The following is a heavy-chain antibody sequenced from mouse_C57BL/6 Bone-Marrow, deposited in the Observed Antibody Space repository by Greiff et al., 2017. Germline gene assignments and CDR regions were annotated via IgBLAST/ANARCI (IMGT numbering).Heavy chain of an antibody. J-gene: IGHJ2*01. CDR3: AREARWLLPFDY. CDR1: GYTFTSYG. Sequence: VQLQQSGAELARPGASVKLSCKASGYTFTSYGISWVKQRTGQGLEWIGEIYPRSGNTYYNEKFKGKATLTADKTSSTAYMELRSLTSVDSAVYICAREARWLLPFDYWGQGTTLTVSS. CDR2: IYPRSGNT. D-gene: IGHD2-3*01. V-gene: IGHV1-81*01.